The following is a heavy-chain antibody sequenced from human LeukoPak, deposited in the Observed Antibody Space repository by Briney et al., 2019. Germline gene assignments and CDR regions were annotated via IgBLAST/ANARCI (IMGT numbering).Heavy chain of an antibody. D-gene: IGHD1-26*01. J-gene: IGHJ3*02. CDR3: ATQAGAGAFDI. CDR2: FDPEDGET. Sequence: ASVKVSCKVSGYTLTELSMHWVRQAPGKGLEWMGGFDPEDGETIYAQKFQGRVTMTEDTSTDTAYMELSSLRSEDTAVYYCATQAGAGAFDIWAKGQWSPSLQ. V-gene: IGHV1-24*01. CDR1: GYTLTELS.